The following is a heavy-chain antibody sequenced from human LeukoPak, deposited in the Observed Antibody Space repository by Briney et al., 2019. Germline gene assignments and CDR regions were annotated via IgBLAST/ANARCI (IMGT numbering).Heavy chain of an antibody. D-gene: IGHD2-2*01. Sequence: SETLSLTCTVSGGSISSGGYSWSWLRQHPGKGLEWIGYIYYSGSTYYNPSLKSPVTISVDTSKNQFSLKLSSVTAADTAVYYCARDPRYCSSTSCLSWFDPWGQGTLVTVSS. CDR2: IYYSGST. J-gene: IGHJ5*02. CDR1: GGSISSGGYS. V-gene: IGHV4-31*01. CDR3: ARDPRYCSSTSCLSWFDP.